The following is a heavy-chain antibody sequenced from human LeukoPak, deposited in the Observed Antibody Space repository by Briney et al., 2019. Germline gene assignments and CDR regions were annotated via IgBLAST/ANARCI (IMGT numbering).Heavy chain of an antibody. V-gene: IGHV3-11*01. CDR3: ASLTYYYDSSGRKSDY. CDR2: ISSSGSTI. D-gene: IGHD3-22*01. J-gene: IGHJ4*02. Sequence: GGSLRLSCAASGFTFSDYCMSWIRQAPGKGLEWVSYISSSGSTIYYADSVKGRFTISRDNAKNSLYLQMNSLRAEDTAVYYCASLTYYYDSSGRKSDYWGQGTLVTVSS. CDR1: GFTFSDYC.